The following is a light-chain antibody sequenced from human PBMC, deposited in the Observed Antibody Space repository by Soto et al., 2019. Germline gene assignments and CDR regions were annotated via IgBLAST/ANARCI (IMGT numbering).Light chain of an antibody. CDR3: QRYDVSPIT. V-gene: IGKV3-20*01. Sequence: EIVLTQSPDTLSLSPGERATLSCRASQSVRSERLAWYQHKRGQAPRLVIFDASSRATSIPERFSGSGSGTDFTLTITRLEPEDFAVYFCQRYDVSPITFGLGTRLEIK. CDR2: DAS. CDR1: QSVRSER. J-gene: IGKJ5*01.